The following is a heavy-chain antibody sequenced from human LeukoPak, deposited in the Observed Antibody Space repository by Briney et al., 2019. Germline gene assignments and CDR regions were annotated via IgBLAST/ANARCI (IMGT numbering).Heavy chain of an antibody. CDR3: ARPCAGGETSRSGRPWFDP. D-gene: IGHD2-21*01. CDR2: IKPNSGGT. CDR1: GFTFSSYG. V-gene: IGHV1-2*02. Sequence: GGSLRLSCAASGFTFSSYGMHWVRQAHGQGLEWMGWIKPNSGGTNYAQKFQGRVTMTRDTSISTAYMELSRLRSDDTAVYYCARPCAGGETSRSGRPWFDPWGQGTLVTVSS. J-gene: IGHJ5*02.